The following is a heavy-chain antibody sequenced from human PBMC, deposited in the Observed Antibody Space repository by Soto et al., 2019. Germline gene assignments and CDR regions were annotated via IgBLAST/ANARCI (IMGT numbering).Heavy chain of an antibody. D-gene: IGHD2-2*01. CDR1: GYTFTSYG. Sequence: ASVKVSCKASGYTFTSYGISWVRQAPGQGLEWMGWISAYNGNTNYAQKLQGRVTMTTDTSTSTAYMELRSLRSDDTAVYYCARGCSRQLRYYYYYYGMDVWGQGTTVTVSS. CDR2: ISAYNGNT. CDR3: ARGCSRQLRYYYYYYGMDV. J-gene: IGHJ6*02. V-gene: IGHV1-18*04.